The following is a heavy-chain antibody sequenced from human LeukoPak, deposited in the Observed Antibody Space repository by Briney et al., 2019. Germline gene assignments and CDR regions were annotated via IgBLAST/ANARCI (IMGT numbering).Heavy chain of an antibody. CDR2: IYTSGST. V-gene: IGHV4-61*05. CDR1: GGSISSSSYY. CDR3: ARALGYCSSTSCYNPYNWFDP. D-gene: IGHD2-2*01. J-gene: IGHJ5*02. Sequence: SETLSLTCTVSGGSISSSSYYWGWIRQPPGKGLEWIGRIYTSGSTNYNPSLKSRVTMSVDTSKNQFSLKLSSVTAADTAVYYCARALGYCSSTSCYNPYNWFDPWGQGTLVTVSS.